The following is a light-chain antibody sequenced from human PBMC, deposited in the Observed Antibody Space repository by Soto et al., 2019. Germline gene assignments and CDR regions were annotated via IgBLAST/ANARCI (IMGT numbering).Light chain of an antibody. Sequence: DIQVTQSPSSLSASVGDRVTISCRASQGISSYLAWYQQKPGRVPQLLIYGASTFHSGVPSRFSGSGSGTDFTLTISSLQPEEAAAYSCQQSHAAPGPFGGGTKVDIK. CDR2: GAS. CDR1: QGISSY. V-gene: IGKV1-27*01. J-gene: IGKJ4*01. CDR3: QQSHAAPGP.